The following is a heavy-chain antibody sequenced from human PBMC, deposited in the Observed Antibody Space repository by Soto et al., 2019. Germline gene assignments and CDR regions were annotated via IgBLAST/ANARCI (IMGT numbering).Heavy chain of an antibody. CDR2: IIPIFGTA. J-gene: IGHJ6*02. D-gene: IGHD4-4*01. CDR1: GGTFSSYA. Sequence: GASVKVSCKASGGTFSSYAISWVRQAPGQGLEWMGGIIPIFGTANYAQKFQGRVTITADESTSTAYMELSSLRSEDTAVYYCARVLTTVTGLWGGEYYYYYGMDVWGQGTTVTVSS. CDR3: ARVLTTVTGLWGGEYYYYYGMDV. V-gene: IGHV1-69*13.